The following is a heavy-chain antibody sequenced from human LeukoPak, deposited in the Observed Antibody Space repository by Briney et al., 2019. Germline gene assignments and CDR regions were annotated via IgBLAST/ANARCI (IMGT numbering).Heavy chain of an antibody. CDR2: IYTSGST. CDR1: GGSMSSGSYY. V-gene: IGHV4-61*05. CDR3: ARRGYSSSSGARSYYYYMDV. J-gene: IGHJ6*03. Sequence: SETLSLTCSVSGGSMSSGSYYWGWIRQPPGKGLEWIGYIYTSGSTNYNPSLKSRVTISVDTSKNQFSLKLSSVTAADTAVYYCARRGYSSSSGARSYYYYMDVWGKGTTVTVSS. D-gene: IGHD6-6*01.